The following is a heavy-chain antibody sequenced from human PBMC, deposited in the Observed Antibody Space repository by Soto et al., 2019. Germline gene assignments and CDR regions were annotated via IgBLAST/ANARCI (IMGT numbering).Heavy chain of an antibody. V-gene: IGHV3-30*18. CDR1: GFTFSSYG. CDR2: ISYDGSNK. CDR3: AKDRYCSGGSCYGFDP. D-gene: IGHD2-15*01. Sequence: GGSLRLSCAASGFTFSSYGMHWVRQAPGKGLEWVAVISYDGSNKYYADSVKGRFTISRDNSKNTLYLQMNSLRAEDTAVYYCAKDRYCSGGSCYGFDPWGQGTLVTV. J-gene: IGHJ5*02.